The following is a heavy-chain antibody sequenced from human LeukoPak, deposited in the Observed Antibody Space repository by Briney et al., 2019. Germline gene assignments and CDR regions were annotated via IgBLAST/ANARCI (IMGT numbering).Heavy chain of an antibody. V-gene: IGHV3-23*01. D-gene: IGHD3-9*01. CDR3: AKAPYYDILTGYYNAPYYYYMDV. CDR1: GFTFSSYA. CDR2: ISGSGGST. Sequence: GGSLRLSCAASGFTFSSYAMSWVRQAPGKGLEWVSAISGSGGSTYYADSVKGRFTISRDNSKNTLYLQMSSLRAEDTAVYYCAKAPYYDILTGYYNAPYYYYMDVWGKGTTVTVSS. J-gene: IGHJ6*03.